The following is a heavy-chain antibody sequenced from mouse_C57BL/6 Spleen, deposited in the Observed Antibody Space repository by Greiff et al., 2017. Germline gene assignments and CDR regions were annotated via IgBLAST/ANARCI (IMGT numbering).Heavy chain of an antibody. CDR2: IDPSDSYT. J-gene: IGHJ4*01. CDR1: GYTFTSYW. Sequence: QVQLQQPGAELVRPGTSVKLSCKASGYTFTSYWMHWVKQRPGQGLEWIGVIDPSDSYTNYNQKFKGKATLTVDTSSSTAYMQLSSLTSEDSAVYYCARLLTTGAMDYWGQGTSVTVSS. CDR3: ARLLTTGAMDY. D-gene: IGHD1-1*01. V-gene: IGHV1-59*01.